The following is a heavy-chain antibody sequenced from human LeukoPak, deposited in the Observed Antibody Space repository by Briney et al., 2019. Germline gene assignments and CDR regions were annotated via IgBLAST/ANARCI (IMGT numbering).Heavy chain of an antibody. CDR2: IIPIFGTA. Sequence: ASVKVSCKASGGTFSSYAISWVRQAPGQGLEWMGGIIPIFGTANYAQKSQGRVTITADESTSTAYMELSSLRSEDTAVYYCARSGVVVPAAIVRGRYYYYYGMDVWGQGTTVTVYS. CDR3: ARSGVVVPAAIVRGRYYYYYGMDV. J-gene: IGHJ6*02. V-gene: IGHV1-69*13. D-gene: IGHD2-2*02. CDR1: GGTFSSYA.